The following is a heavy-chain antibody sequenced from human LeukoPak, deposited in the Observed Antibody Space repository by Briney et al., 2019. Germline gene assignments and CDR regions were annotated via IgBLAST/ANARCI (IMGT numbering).Heavy chain of an antibody. CDR2: MNPNSGNT. D-gene: IGHD6-13*01. J-gene: IGHJ6*03. CDR3: ARSGGGYSSSLYFPYYYYYYMDV. V-gene: IGHV1-8*01. CDR1: GYTFTSYD. Sequence: ASVRVSCKASGYTFTSYDINWMRQATGQRLEWMGWMNPNSGNTGYAQKFQGRVTMTRNTSISTAYMELSSLRSEDTAVYYCARSGGGYSSSLYFPYYYYYYMDVWGKGTTVTISS.